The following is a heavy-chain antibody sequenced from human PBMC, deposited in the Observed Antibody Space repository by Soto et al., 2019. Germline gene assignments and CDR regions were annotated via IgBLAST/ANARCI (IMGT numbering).Heavy chain of an antibody. Sequence: GSLRLSCEASRFTFSNFAIIWVRQSPGKGLELVSAISGSGTSTYDADSVKGRFSISRDNSKNTLYLQMNSLRAEDTAVYYCAKDRKSGSGWYWDYWGQGTLVTVSS. CDR1: RFTFSNFA. CDR3: AKDRKSGSGWYWDY. V-gene: IGHV3-23*01. CDR2: ISGSGTST. J-gene: IGHJ4*02. D-gene: IGHD6-19*01.